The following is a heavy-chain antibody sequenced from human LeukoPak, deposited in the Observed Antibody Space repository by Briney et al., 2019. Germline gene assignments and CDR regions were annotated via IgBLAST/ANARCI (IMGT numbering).Heavy chain of an antibody. Sequence: GESLKISCQASGYTFTDYWIGWVRQVPGKGLEWMGIIYPDDSDTRYSPSFQGQVTISVDKSISTAYLQWSSLQASDTAIYYCARQYNGSSSYYHNWFDPWGQGTLVTVSS. CDR3: ARQYNGSSSYYHNWFDP. CDR1: GYTFTDYW. D-gene: IGHD3-22*01. CDR2: IYPDDSDT. J-gene: IGHJ5*02. V-gene: IGHV5-51*01.